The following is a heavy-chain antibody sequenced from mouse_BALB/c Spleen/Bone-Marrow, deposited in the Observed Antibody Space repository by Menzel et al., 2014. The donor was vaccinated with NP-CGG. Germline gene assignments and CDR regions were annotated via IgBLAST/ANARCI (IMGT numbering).Heavy chain of an antibody. D-gene: IGHD2-4*01. V-gene: IGHV1-54*01. J-gene: IGHJ4*01. CDR3: ARKSQRAYDSMNY. CDR1: GYAFTNYL. Sequence: VKLQESGAELVRPGTSVKVSCKASGYAFTNYLIEWVKQRPGQGLEWIGVINPGSGGTNYNEKFKGKATLTADKSSSTAYMQLSSLTSEDSAVYFCARKSQRAYDSMNYWGPGTSVTVSS. CDR2: INPGSGGT.